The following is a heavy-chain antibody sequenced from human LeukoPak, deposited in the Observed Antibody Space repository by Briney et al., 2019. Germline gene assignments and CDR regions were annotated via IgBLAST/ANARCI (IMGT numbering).Heavy chain of an antibody. CDR3: AGADCSSTSCYMEDAFDI. CDR2: IYTSGST. Sequence: SETLSLTCTVSGGSISSGSYYWSWIRQPAGKGLEWIGRIYTSGSTNYNPSLKSRVTISVDTPKNQFSLKLSSVTAADTAVYYCAGADCSSTSCYMEDAFDIWGQGTMVTVSS. D-gene: IGHD2-2*02. V-gene: IGHV4-61*02. CDR1: GGSISSGSYY. J-gene: IGHJ3*02.